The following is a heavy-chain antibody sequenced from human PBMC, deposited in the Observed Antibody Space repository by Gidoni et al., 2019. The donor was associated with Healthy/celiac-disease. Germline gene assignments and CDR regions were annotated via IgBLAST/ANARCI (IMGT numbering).Heavy chain of an antibody. Sequence: WVRQAPGKGLEWVSAISGSGGSTYYADSVKGRFTISRDNSKNTLYLQMNSLRAEDTAVYYCATNAAGYSYGTRRDWYFDLWGRGTLVTVSS. CDR2: ISGSGGST. J-gene: IGHJ2*01. CDR3: ATNAAGYSYGTRRDWYFDL. V-gene: IGHV3-23*01. D-gene: IGHD5-18*01.